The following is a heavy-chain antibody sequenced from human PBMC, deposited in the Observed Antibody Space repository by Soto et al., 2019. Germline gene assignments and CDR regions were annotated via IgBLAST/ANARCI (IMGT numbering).Heavy chain of an antibody. CDR2: IIPIFGTT. D-gene: IGHD1-26*01. V-gene: IGHV1-69*13. J-gene: IGHJ1*01. CDR1: GGTFNTYT. Sequence: SLKVSCKASGGTFNTYTFSWVRQAPGQGLEWMGSIIPIFGTTHYAQSFQGRLSITADQSSTTTYMELRSLTSHDTALYYCARIPRYSFPTSDPLDNWGQGTLVTVSS. CDR3: ARIPRYSFPTSDPLDN.